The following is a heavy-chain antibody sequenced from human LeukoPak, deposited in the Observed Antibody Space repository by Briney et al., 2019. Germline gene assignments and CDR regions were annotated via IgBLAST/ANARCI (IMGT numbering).Heavy chain of an antibody. Sequence: SGKVACKASGVTFRSYPIRWVRQAPGQGLEWMGGSMPIFGTANSAQTFPGRVTITTGESTSTAYKELSSVRSGETAVYYCARVDYYGSGRESSYRFDPWGQGTLVTVSS. CDR2: SMPIFGTA. D-gene: IGHD3-10*01. CDR3: ARVDYYGSGRESSYRFDP. CDR1: GVTFRSYP. J-gene: IGHJ5*02. V-gene: IGHV1-69*05.